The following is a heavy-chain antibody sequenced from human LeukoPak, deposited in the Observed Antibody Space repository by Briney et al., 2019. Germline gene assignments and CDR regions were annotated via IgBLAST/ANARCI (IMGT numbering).Heavy chain of an antibody. CDR3: ARVDAVVPAAMGWYFDL. Sequence: SETLSLTCTVSGGSISSGSYYWSWIRQPAGKGLEWIGRIYTSGSTNYNPSLKSRVTISVDTSKNQFSLKLSSVTAADTAVYYCARVDAVVPAAMGWYFDLWGRGTLVTVSS. D-gene: IGHD2-2*01. J-gene: IGHJ2*01. CDR1: GGSISSGSYY. CDR2: IYTSGST. V-gene: IGHV4-61*02.